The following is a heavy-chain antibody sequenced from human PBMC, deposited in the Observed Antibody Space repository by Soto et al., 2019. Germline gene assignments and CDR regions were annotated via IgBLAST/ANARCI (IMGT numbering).Heavy chain of an antibody. CDR3: AREQGRSWYERDC. Sequence: EVQLLESGGGLVQPGGSLRLSCAASGFTFSNYAVTWVRQAPGKGLEWVSTISGSGGSTYYADSVKGRFTISRDNSKSTRYLQKNSVRAAETGVYYSAREQGRSWYERDCGGRGPLVTFSS. D-gene: IGHD6-13*01. V-gene: IGHV3-23*01. J-gene: IGHJ4*02. CDR1: GFTFSNYA. CDR2: ISGSGGST.